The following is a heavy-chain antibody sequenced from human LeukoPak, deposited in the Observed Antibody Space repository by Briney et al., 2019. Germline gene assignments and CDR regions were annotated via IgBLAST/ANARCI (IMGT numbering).Heavy chain of an antibody. Sequence: PSETLSLTCAVSGDSITNRSHYWAWIRQSPEKGLEWIATIYFSGITYYNHFLKSRVTISVDTSKNQFSLKLSSVTAADTAVYYCARLRFLEWLSPEYYYYMDVRGKGTTVTVSS. D-gene: IGHD3-3*01. CDR2: IYFSGIT. CDR1: GDSITNRSHY. J-gene: IGHJ6*03. V-gene: IGHV4-39*01. CDR3: ARLRFLEWLSPEYYYYMDV.